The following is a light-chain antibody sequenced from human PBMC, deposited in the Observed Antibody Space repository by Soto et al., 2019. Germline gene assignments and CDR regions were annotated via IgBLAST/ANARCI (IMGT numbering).Light chain of an antibody. V-gene: IGKV1-5*01. CDR1: QTISRW. CDR3: QQSYSTPFT. CDR2: DAS. Sequence: IHLTHTPSTLSASLLYEVTITFLASQTISRWLAWYQQKPGRAPKLLIYDASTLESGVPSRFSGSGSETEFTLTISRLQPEDYASYYCQQSYSTPFTFGQGTRLEIK. J-gene: IGKJ5*01.